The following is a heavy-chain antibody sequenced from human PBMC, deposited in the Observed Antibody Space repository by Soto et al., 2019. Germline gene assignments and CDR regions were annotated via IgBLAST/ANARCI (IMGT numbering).Heavy chain of an antibody. Sequence: PSETLSLTCAVSGGSITTSDYSWSWIRQPPGRCLEWIGSIYHTGATHYIPSLKSRLTISLHKSTNHFSLDLSSVTAADTALYYCVRERTIFGVAPGGGVDVWGQGTTVTVS. V-gene: IGHV4-30-2*01. J-gene: IGHJ6*02. D-gene: IGHD3-3*01. CDR2: IYHTGAT. CDR1: GGSITTSDYS. CDR3: VRERTIFGVAPGGGVDV.